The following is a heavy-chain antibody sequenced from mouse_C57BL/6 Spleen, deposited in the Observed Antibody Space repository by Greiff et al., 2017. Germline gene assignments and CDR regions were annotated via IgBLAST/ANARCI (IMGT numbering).Heavy chain of an antibody. J-gene: IGHJ3*01. D-gene: IGHD2-4*01. CDR2: IYPRDGST. CDR3: ARRYYDYDGAFAY. CDR1: GYTFTSYD. Sequence: VQLQQSGPELVKPGASVKLSCKASGYTFTSYDINWVKQRPGQGLEWIGWIYPRDGSTKYNEKFKGKATLTVDTSSSTAYMVLHSLTSEDSAVYFCARRYYDYDGAFAYWGQGTLVTVSA. V-gene: IGHV1-85*01.